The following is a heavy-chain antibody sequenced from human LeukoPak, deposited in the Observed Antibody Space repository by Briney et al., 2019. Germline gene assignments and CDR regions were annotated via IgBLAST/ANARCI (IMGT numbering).Heavy chain of an antibody. J-gene: IGHJ4*02. CDR3: AKGVAVASPYYFDY. CDR1: GFTFNNAW. Sequence: GGSLRLSCAASGFTFNNAWMSWVRQAPGKGLEWVATIKDDGSDRYYVDSVKGRFTISRDNSKNTLYLQMNSLRAEDTAVYYCAKGVAVASPYYFDYWGQGTLVTVSS. D-gene: IGHD6-19*01. CDR2: IKDDGSDR. V-gene: IGHV3-7*03.